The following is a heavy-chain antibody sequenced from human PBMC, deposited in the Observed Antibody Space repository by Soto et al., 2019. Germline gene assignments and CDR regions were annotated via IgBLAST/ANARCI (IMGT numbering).Heavy chain of an antibody. V-gene: IGHV4-59*01. CDR3: ARGLDGYKHPFFDY. Sequence: QVQLQESGPGLVKPSETLSLTCTVSGGSISSYYWSWIRQPPGKGLEWIGYIYYSGSTNYNPSLKSRVTISVDTSKNQFSLKLSSVTAADTAVYYCARGLDGYKHPFFDYWGQGTLVTVSS. CDR2: IYYSGST. J-gene: IGHJ4*02. CDR1: GGSISSYY. D-gene: IGHD5-12*01.